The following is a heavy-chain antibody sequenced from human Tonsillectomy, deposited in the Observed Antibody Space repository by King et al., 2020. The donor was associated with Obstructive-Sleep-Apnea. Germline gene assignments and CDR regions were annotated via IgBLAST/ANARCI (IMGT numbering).Heavy chain of an antibody. V-gene: IGHV5-10-1*03. D-gene: IGHD3-10*02. Sequence: QLVQSGAEVKKPGESLRISCEGSGFTFTNYWITWVRQMPGKGLEWMGNINPADSYTNYSPSFQGHVTISVDKSISYAYLQWSSLKASDTAIYYCARLSSGTFDPWDQGTLVTVSS. CDR1: GFTFTNYW. CDR3: ARLSSGTFDP. J-gene: IGHJ5*02. CDR2: INPADSYT.